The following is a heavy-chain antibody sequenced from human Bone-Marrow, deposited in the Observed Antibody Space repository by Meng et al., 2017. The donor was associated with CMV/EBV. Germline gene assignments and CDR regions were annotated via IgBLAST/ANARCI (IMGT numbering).Heavy chain of an antibody. Sequence: EMHLVASGGGLVQPGXSLRLSCADSGFTFSNYWMHWVRQVPGEGLVWVSRIDTDGSITSYADSVKGRFTISRDNAKKTLYLQMNSLTADDSAIYYCGRDLTGERDQWGQGTLVTVSS. V-gene: IGHV3-74*01. CDR3: GRDLTGERDQ. D-gene: IGHD7-27*01. CDR2: IDTDGSIT. CDR1: GFTFSNYW. J-gene: IGHJ4*02.